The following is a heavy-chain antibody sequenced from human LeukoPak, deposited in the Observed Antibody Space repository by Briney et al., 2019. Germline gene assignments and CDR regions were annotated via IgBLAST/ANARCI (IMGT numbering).Heavy chain of an antibody. CDR1: GFTFSSYA. V-gene: IGHV3-23*01. J-gene: IGHJ4*02. CDR2: ISGSGGST. D-gene: IGHD2-21*02. Sequence: GGSLRLSCAASGFTFSSYAMSWVRQAPGKGLEWVSAISGSGGSTYYADSVKGRFTISRDNSKNTLYLQMNSLRAEDTAVYYCAKVYCGGDRYFRFSVFDYWGQGTLVTVSS. CDR3: AKVYCGGDRYFRFSVFDY.